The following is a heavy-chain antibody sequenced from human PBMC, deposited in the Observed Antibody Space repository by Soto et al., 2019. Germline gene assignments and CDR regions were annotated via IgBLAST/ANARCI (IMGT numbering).Heavy chain of an antibody. Sequence: QITLKESGPTLVKPTQTLTLTCTFSGFSLSTSGVGVGWIRQPPGKALEWLALIYWDDDKRYSPSLKSRLTITKDTSKNQVVLTMTNMGPVDTATYYCTHTSPARSGMDVWGQGTTVTVSS. CDR3: THTSPARSGMDV. D-gene: IGHD2-2*01. CDR1: GFSLSTSGVG. J-gene: IGHJ6*02. V-gene: IGHV2-5*02. CDR2: IYWDDDK.